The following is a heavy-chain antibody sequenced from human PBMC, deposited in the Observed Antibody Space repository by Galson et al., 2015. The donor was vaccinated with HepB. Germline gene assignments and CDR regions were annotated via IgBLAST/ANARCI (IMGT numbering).Heavy chain of an antibody. V-gene: IGHV3-11*01. J-gene: IGHJ3*02. CDR1: GFTFSDYY. Sequence: SLRLSCAASGFTFSDYYMSWIRQAPGKGLEWVSYISGSGNSIYYAGSVKGRFTISRDNAKNSLYLQMNSLRADDAAVYYCARDLDISVSDAFRIWGQGTMVTVSS. D-gene: IGHD2-2*03. CDR2: ISGSGNSI. CDR3: ARDLDISVSDAFRI.